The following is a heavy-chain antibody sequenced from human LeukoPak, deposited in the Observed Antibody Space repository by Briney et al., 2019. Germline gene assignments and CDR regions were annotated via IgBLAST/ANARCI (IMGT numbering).Heavy chain of an antibody. J-gene: IGHJ4*02. CDR1: GGSISSGDYY. D-gene: IGHD3-22*01. V-gene: IGHV4-30-4*01. CDR2: IYYSGST. CDR3: ARAEYYYDSSGTLRPYYFDY. Sequence: PSETLSLTCTVSGGSISSGDYYWCWIRQPPGKGLEWIGYIYYSGSTYYNPSLKSRVTISVDTSKNQFSLKLSSVTAADTAVYYCARAEYYYDSSGTLRPYYFDYWGQGTLVTVSS.